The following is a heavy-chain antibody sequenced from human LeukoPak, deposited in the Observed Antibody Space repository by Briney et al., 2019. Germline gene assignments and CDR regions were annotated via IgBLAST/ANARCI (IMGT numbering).Heavy chain of an antibody. D-gene: IGHD5-24*01. CDR1: GFTFSSYA. CDR2: ISGSGGST. V-gene: IGHV3-23*01. Sequence: PGGSLRLSCAASGFTFSSYAMSWVRQAPGKGLEWVSAISGSGGSTYYADSVKGRFTISRDNSKNTLYLQMNSLRVEDTAVYYCAKSVVGEMALQAFDYWGQGTLVTVSS. J-gene: IGHJ4*02. CDR3: AKSVVGEMALQAFDY.